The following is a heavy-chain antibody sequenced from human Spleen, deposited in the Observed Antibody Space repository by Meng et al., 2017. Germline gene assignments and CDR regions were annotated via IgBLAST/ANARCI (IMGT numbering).Heavy chain of an antibody. V-gene: IGHV1-2*06. CDR2: INPSAGGT. J-gene: IGHJ4*02. Sequence: ASVKVSCKASGYTFTDYLMHWVRQAPGQGLEWMGRINPSAGGTIYAHKFQGRVTMTRDTSITTAYMELSRLTSDDTAVYYCAKDSGAHGSWYDYWGQGTLVTVSS. D-gene: IGHD6-13*01. CDR3: AKDSGAHGSWYDY. CDR1: GYTFTDYL.